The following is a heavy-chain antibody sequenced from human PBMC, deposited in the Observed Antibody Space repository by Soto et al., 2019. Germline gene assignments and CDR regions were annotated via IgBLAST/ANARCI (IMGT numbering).Heavy chain of an antibody. J-gene: IGHJ4*02. Sequence: GGSLRLSCAASGFTFSSYGMHWVRQAPGKGLEWVAVISYDGGNKYYADSVKGRFTISRDNSKNTLYLQMNSLRAEDTAVYYCAKDMGRGYDYYFDYWGQGTLVTVSS. D-gene: IGHD5-12*01. V-gene: IGHV3-30*18. CDR1: GFTFSSYG. CDR3: AKDMGRGYDYYFDY. CDR2: ISYDGGNK.